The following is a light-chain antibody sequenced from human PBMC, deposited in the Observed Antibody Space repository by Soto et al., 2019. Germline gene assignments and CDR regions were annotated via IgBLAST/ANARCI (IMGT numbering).Light chain of an antibody. CDR1: QSISRY. J-gene: IGKJ1*01. CDR2: DAS. Sequence: DIQMTQSPSTLSASVGDTVTITCRASQSISRYLAWYQQKPGKAPKFLIYDASSLESGVPSRFSGSGSGTGFTLTISSLQPDDFATYYCQQYNTYSGTFGQGTKVDIK. CDR3: QQYNTYSGT. V-gene: IGKV1-5*01.